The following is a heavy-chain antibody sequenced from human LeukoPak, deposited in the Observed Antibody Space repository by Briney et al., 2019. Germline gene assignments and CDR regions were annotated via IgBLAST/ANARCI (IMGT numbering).Heavy chain of an antibody. V-gene: IGHV3-53*01. D-gene: IGHD2-15*01. CDR1: GFSVTNNY. J-gene: IGHJ3*02. Sequence: GGSLRLSCAVSGFSVTNNYMSWVRQAPGKGLEWVSVIYSGGGTSYADSVKGRFTISRDSSNNTLYLQMNSLRAEDTAVYYCARSILRGNDAFDIWGQGTMVAVSS. CDR3: ARSILRGNDAFDI. CDR2: IYSGGGT.